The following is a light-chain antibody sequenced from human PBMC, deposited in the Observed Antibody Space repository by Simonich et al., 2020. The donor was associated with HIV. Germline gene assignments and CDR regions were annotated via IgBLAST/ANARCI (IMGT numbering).Light chain of an antibody. CDR1: QGISHF. Sequence: AIRMTQSPSSLSASTGDRVTITCRASQGISHFLAWYRQKPGQAPQILISGTSSMHSGSPSRFSGSGFGTDFTLSISSLQSEDFATDYCQQYFSYPWTFGQGTKVE. J-gene: IGKJ1*01. CDR3: QQYFSYPWT. CDR2: GTS. V-gene: IGKV1-8*01.